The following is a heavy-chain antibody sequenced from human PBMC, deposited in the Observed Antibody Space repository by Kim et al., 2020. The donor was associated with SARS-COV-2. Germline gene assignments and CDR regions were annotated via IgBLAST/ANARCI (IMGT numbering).Heavy chain of an antibody. CDR3: ARVGCSSTSCYSFGMDV. D-gene: IGHD2-2*01. CDR1: GFTFSSYG. Sequence: GGSLILSCAASGFTFSSYGMHWVRQAPGKGLEWVAVIWYDGSNKYYADSVKGRFTISRDNSKNTLYLQMNSLRAEDTAVYYCARVGCSSTSCYSFGMDVWGQGTTVTVSS. V-gene: IGHV3-33*01. J-gene: IGHJ6*02. CDR2: IWYDGSNK.